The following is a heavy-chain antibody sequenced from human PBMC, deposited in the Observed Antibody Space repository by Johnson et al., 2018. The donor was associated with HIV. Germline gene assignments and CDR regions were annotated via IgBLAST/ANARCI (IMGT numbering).Heavy chain of an antibody. V-gene: IGHV3-74*02. CDR3: ATGVGAKTLTDAFDI. CDR2: INSDGSST. Sequence: VQLVESGGGLVQPWGSVRLSCAASEFTVSSYGMHWVRQAPGKGLVWVSRINSDGSSTSYADSVKGRFTISRDNAKNTLYLQMNSLRPEDTAVYYCATGVGAKTLTDAFDIWGQGTMVTVSS. D-gene: IGHD1-26*01. CDR1: EFTVSSYG. J-gene: IGHJ3*02.